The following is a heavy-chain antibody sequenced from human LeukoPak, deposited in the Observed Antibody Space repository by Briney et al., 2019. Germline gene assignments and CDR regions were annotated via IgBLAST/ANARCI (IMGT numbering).Heavy chain of an antibody. V-gene: IGHV5-51*01. Sequence: GESLKISCQGSGYNFTKYWIAWVRQMPGEGLEWMGIIYRDDSDTKYSPSFQGQVTISADKTISTAHLQWSSLKASDSAMYYCARLWVTVTQGYYFDYWGQGTLVTVSS. CDR1: GYNFTKYW. CDR2: IYRDDSDT. CDR3: ARLWVTVTQGYYFDY. J-gene: IGHJ4*02. D-gene: IGHD4-17*01.